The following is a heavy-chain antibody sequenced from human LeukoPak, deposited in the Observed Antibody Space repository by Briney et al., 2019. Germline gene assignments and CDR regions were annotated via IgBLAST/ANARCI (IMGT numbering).Heavy chain of an antibody. CDR3: AKSPGNWESADF. V-gene: IGHV3-23*01. CDR1: RLSSPRYG. Sequence: GGSQTPVCSPTRLSSPRYGTGSARQAPGKGLEWVSSISGNSGRTYYADSVKGRFSISRDNSNNTLYLQMNSLRAEDAAVYYCAKSPGNWESADFWGRGHLVTVSS. CDR2: ISGNSGRT. J-gene: IGHJ4*02. D-gene: IGHD1-1*01.